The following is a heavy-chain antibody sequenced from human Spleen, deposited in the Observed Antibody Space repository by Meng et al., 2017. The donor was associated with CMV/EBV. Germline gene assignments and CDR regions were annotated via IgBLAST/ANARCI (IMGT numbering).Heavy chain of an antibody. J-gene: IGHJ5*02. CDR1: GFSLSTSGVA. CDR3: AHKHAAGGNWFDP. CDR2: IYWDDDK. Sequence: QITLKESGPTLVKPTQTLTLTCTFSGFSLSTSGVAVGWIRQPPGTALEWVALIYWDDDKRYSPSLTGRVSITKGASNNQVVLTLTNMHPEDTGTYYCAHKHAAGGNWFDPWGQGTLVTVSS. V-gene: IGHV2-5*02. D-gene: IGHD6-13*01.